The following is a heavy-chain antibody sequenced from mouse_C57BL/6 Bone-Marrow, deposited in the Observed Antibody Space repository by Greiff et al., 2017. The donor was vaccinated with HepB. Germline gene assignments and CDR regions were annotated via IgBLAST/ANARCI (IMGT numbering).Heavy chain of an antibody. D-gene: IGHD1-1*01. V-gene: IGHV1-7*01. CDR1: GYTFTSYW. CDR2: INPSSGYT. CDR3: TTGSTPY. J-gene: IGHJ2*01. Sequence: VQLQQSGAELAKPGASVKLSCKASGYTFTSYWMHWVKQRPGQGLEWIGYINPSSGYTKYNQKFKDKATLTADKSSNTAYLQLSSLTSEDTAVYYCTTGSTPYWGQGTTLTVSS.